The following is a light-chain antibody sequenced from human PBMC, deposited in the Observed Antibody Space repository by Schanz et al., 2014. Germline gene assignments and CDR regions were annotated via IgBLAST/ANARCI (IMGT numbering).Light chain of an antibody. CDR3: QQANIFPLT. CDR2: AAS. V-gene: IGKV1-39*01. CDR1: QSISSY. J-gene: IGKJ4*01. Sequence: DIQMTQSPSSLSASVGDRVTITCRASQSISSYLNWYQQKPGKAPQLLIYAASSLQSGVPSRFSGSGSGTDFTLTISSLQPEDFAAYYCQQANIFPLTFGGGTKVEIK.